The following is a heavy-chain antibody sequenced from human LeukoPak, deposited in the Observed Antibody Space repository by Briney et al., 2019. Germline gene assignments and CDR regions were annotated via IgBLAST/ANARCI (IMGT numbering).Heavy chain of an antibody. V-gene: IGHV3-33*08. CDR1: GFTFSSYA. CDR2: IWYDGSNK. CDR3: ARSMTTVTTRGWFDP. D-gene: IGHD4-17*01. J-gene: IGHJ5*02. Sequence: GRSLRLSCAASGFTFSSYAMHWVRQAPGKGLEWVAVIWYDGSNKYYADSVKGRFTISRDNSKNTLYLQMNSLRAEDTAVYYCARSMTTVTTRGWFDPWGQGTLVTVSS.